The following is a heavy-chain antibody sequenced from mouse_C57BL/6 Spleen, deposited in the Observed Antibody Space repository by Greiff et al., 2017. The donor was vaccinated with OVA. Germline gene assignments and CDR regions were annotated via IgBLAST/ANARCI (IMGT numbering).Heavy chain of an antibody. Sequence: DVMLVESGGGLVKPGGSLKLSCAASGFTFSDYGMHWVRQAPEKGLEWVAYISSGSSTIYYADTVKGRFTISRDNAKNTLFLQLTSLRSEDTAMYYCARHGLLRPFAYWGQGTLVTVSA. J-gene: IGHJ3*01. CDR2: ISSGSSTI. CDR3: ARHGLLRPFAY. D-gene: IGHD1-2*01. V-gene: IGHV5-17*01. CDR1: GFTFSDYG.